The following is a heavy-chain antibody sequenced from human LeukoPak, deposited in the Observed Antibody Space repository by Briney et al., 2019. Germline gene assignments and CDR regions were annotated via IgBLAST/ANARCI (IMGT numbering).Heavy chain of an antibody. CDR1: GFSFSGYW. J-gene: IGHJ4*02. Sequence: GGSLRLSCVASGFSFSGYWMTWLRQAPGKKGLEWVANIKHDGSEEYYVDSVKGRFTVSKDNTRNSLYLQMNSLRVEDTAICYCARGNLGAADYWGQGTLVTVSS. CDR2: IKHDGSEE. CDR3: ARGNLGAADY. V-gene: IGHV3-7*01. D-gene: IGHD1-26*01.